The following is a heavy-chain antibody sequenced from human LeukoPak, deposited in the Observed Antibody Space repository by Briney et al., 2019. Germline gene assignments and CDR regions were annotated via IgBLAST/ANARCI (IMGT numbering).Heavy chain of an antibody. D-gene: IGHD3-10*01. V-gene: IGHV1-8*01. CDR1: GYTFTSYD. Sequence: ASVKVPCKTSGYTFTSYDINWVRQATGQGLEWMGWMNPNSGNTGYAQKFQGRVTMTRNTSISTAYMELSGLRSEDTAVYYCATLPYYYGSGSYPYYYYGMDVWGQGTTVTVSS. J-gene: IGHJ6*02. CDR2: MNPNSGNT. CDR3: ATLPYYYGSGSYPYYYYGMDV.